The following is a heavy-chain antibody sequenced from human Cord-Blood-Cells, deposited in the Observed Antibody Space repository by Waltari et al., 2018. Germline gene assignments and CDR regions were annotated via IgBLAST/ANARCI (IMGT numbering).Heavy chain of an antibody. CDR2: ISGSCGST. J-gene: IGHJ4*02. CDR3: AKVVLLWFRESELDY. Sequence: EVQLLESGGGLVQPGGSLRLSCAASGFTFSNYAMSWVRQAPGKGLEWVSAISGSCGSTYYADSVKGRFTISRDNSKNTLYLQMNSLRAEDTAVYYCAKVVLLWFRESELDYWGQGTLVTVTS. CDR1: GFTFSNYA. D-gene: IGHD3-10*01. V-gene: IGHV3-23*01.